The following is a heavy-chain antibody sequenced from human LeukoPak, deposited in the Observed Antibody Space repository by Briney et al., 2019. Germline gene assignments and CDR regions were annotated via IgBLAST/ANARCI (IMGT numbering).Heavy chain of an antibody. J-gene: IGHJ4*02. Sequence: SVKVSCKASGYTFTSTGICWVRQAPGQGLEWMGWVSSYNGNTNYAQKFRGRVTMTRDTSTSTAYMELRSLRSDDTAVYYCARDRTAVAGPRADYWGQGTLVTVSS. V-gene: IGHV1-18*01. CDR2: VSSYNGNT. CDR3: ARDRTAVAGPRADY. D-gene: IGHD6-19*01. CDR1: GYTFTSTG.